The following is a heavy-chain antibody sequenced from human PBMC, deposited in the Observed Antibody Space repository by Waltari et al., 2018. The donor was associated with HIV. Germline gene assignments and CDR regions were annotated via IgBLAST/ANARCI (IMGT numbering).Heavy chain of an antibody. CDR1: GGSFSGYY. J-gene: IGHJ6*04. CDR3: ARGNYYDSSGDLLYYYYYGMDV. D-gene: IGHD3-22*01. CDR2: INHSGST. Sequence: QVQLQQWGAGLLKPSETLSLTCAVYGGSFSGYYWSWIRQPPGKGLEWIGEINHSGSTNNTPALKSRVTISVDTSKNQFALKLSSVTAADTAVYYCARGNYYDSSGDLLYYYYYGMDVWGKGTTVTVSS. V-gene: IGHV4-34*01.